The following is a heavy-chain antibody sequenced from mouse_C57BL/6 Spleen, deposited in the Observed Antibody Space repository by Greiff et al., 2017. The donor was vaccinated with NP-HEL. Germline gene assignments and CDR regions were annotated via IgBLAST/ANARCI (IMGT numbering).Heavy chain of an antibody. CDR3: ARQRGDWFAY. CDR1: GFTFSSYT. V-gene: IGHV5-9*01. Sequence: EVMLVESGGGLVKPGGSLKLSCAASGFTFSSYTMSWVRQTPEKRLEWVATISGGGGNTYYPDSVKGRFTISRDNAKNTLYLQMSSLRSEDTALYYCARQRGDWFAYWGQGTLVTVSA. CDR2: ISGGGGNT. J-gene: IGHJ3*01.